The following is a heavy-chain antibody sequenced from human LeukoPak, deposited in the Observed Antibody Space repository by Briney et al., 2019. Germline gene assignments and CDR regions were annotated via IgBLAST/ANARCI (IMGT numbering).Heavy chain of an antibody. V-gene: IGHV4-61*01. CDR3: ARVYFRDYPAFDI. CDR2: IYYSGST. D-gene: IGHD2/OR15-2a*01. CDR1: GGSVSSGSYY. J-gene: IGHJ3*02. Sequence: PSGTLSLTCTVSGGSVSSGSYYWSWIRQPPGKGLEWIGYIYYSGSTNYNPSLKSRVTISVDTSKNQFSLKLSSVTAADTAVYYCARVYFRDYPAFDIWGQGTMVTVSS.